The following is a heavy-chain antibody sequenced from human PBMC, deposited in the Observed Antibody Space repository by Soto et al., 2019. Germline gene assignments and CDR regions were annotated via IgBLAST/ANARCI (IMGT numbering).Heavy chain of an antibody. D-gene: IGHD2-15*01. Sequence: EVQLLESGGGLVQPGGSLRLSCAASGFTFSSYAMSWVRQAPGKGLEWVSAISGSGGSTYYADSVKGRFTISRDNSKNALYLQMNSLRAEDTAVYYCAKGELDIVVVVAATQLFDYWGQGTLVTVSS. CDR1: GFTFSSYA. CDR3: AKGELDIVVVVAATQLFDY. V-gene: IGHV3-23*01. J-gene: IGHJ4*02. CDR2: ISGSGGST.